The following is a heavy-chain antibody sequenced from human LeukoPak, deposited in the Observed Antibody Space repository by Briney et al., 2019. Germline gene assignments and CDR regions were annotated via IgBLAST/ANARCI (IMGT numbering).Heavy chain of an antibody. V-gene: IGHV3-23*01. D-gene: IGHD5-12*01. CDR2: VSSSGDRT. Sequence: PGGSLRLSCAASGFTLSRYAMSWVRQAPRKGLEWVSGVSSSGDRTYYADSVKGRFTISIDNSKNTLYLQMNSLRAEDTAVYYCAKDAIVATPAEAFDIWGQGTMVTVSS. J-gene: IGHJ3*02. CDR3: AKDAIVATPAEAFDI. CDR1: GFTLSRYA.